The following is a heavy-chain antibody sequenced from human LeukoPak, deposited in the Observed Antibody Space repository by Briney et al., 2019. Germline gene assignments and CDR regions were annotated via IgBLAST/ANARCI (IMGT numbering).Heavy chain of an antibody. CDR2: ISSSSSYI. V-gene: IGHV3-21*01. CDR3: ARDGVLYYDSSGLDY. J-gene: IGHJ4*02. CDR1: GFTFSSYS. D-gene: IGHD3-22*01. Sequence: GGSLRLSCAASGFTFSSYSMNWVRQAPGKGLEWVSSISSSSSYIYYADSVKGRFTISRDNAKNSLYLQMNSLRAEDTAVYYCARDGVLYYDSSGLDYWGQGPLVTVSS.